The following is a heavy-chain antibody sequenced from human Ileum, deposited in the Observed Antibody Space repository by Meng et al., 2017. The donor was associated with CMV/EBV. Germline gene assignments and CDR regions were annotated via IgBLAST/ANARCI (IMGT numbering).Heavy chain of an antibody. CDR1: SGFFSDYF. CDR3: STWDSHALRDS. Sequence: SETLSLTCAVYSGFFSDYFLGWFRQPPGKGLEWIGEINHNGRTKYNPSVKSRVTISSDMSRNQFSLKLSSVTAADTAVYYCSTWDSHALRDSWGQGTLVTVSS. J-gene: IGHJ4*02. CDR2: INHNGRT. D-gene: IGHD1-26*01. V-gene: IGHV4-34*01.